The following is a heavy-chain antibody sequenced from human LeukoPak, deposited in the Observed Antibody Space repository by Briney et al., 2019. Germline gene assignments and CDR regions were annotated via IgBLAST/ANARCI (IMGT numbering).Heavy chain of an antibody. CDR1: GYTFTSYG. CDR3: ARGRPRIAVAGTNFDY. J-gene: IGHJ4*02. Sequence: ASVKVSCKASGYTFTSYGISWVRQAPGQGLEWMGWISAYNGNTNYAQKLQGRVTMTTDTSTSTAYMELRSLRSDDTAVYYCARGRPRIAVAGTNFDYWGRGTLVSVSS. D-gene: IGHD6-19*01. CDR2: ISAYNGNT. V-gene: IGHV1-18*01.